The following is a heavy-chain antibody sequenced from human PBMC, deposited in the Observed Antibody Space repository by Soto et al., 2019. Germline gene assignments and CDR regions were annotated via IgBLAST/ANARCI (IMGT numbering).Heavy chain of an antibody. D-gene: IGHD6-19*01. J-gene: IGHJ5*02. CDR3: ASAGESPAAKSSGWYWFDP. V-gene: IGHV3-21*01. CDR2: ISSSSSYI. Sequence: PGGSRSLSCAASGVTFSSYSVNGVRQPPGKGLEWVSSISSSSSYIYYADSVKGRFTTSRDNAKNSLYLQMNSPRAEDTAVYYCASAGESPAAKSSGWYWFDPWGQGPLVPASS. CDR1: GVTFSSYS.